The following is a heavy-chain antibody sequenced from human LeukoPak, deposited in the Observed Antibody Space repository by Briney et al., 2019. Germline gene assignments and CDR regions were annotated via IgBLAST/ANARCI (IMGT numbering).Heavy chain of an antibody. J-gene: IGHJ4*02. Sequence: GGSLRLSCAASGFTFSSYGMSWVRQAPGKGLEWVSYISSSSTTIYYADSVNGRFTISRDNARNSLYLQMNSLRAEDTGVYYCASSTGDYWGQGTLVTVSS. D-gene: IGHD2-2*01. V-gene: IGHV3-48*01. CDR2: ISSSSTTI. CDR1: GFTFSSYG. CDR3: ASSTGDY.